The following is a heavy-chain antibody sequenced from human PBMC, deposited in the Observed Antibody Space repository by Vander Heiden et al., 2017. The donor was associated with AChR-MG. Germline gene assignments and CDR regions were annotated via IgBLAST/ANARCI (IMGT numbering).Heavy chain of an antibody. CDR2: ISWNSGSI. Sequence: EVQLVESGGGLVQPGRSLRLSCAASGFTFDDYAMHWVGQAPGKGLEWVSGISWNSGSIGYADSVKGRFTISRDNAKNSLYLQMNSLRAEDTALYYCAKVGYYDSSGYSARTYYYGMDVWGQGTTVTVSS. CDR3: AKVGYYDSSGYSARTYYYGMDV. V-gene: IGHV3-9*01. J-gene: IGHJ6*02. CDR1: GFTFDDYA. D-gene: IGHD3-22*01.